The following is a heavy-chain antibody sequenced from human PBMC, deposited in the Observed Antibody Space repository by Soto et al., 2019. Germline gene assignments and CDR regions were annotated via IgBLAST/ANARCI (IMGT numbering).Heavy chain of an antibody. CDR2: ISDSGST. J-gene: IGHJ4*02. D-gene: IGHD3-22*01. Sequence: SEPLSLPYTVSGGSISRYFWSWIRQPPGKGLEWIGYISDSGSTNYHPSLRSRVTISVDTSKNQFSLKLRSVTAADTAGYYCARTVSGYYFDHWGQGTLVTVSS. V-gene: IGHV4-59*01. CDR3: ARTVSGYYFDH. CDR1: GGSISRYF.